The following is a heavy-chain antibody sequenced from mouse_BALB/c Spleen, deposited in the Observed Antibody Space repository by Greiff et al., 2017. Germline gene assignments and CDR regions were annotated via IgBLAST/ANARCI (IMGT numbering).Heavy chain of an antibody. CDR1: GFTFSSYA. J-gene: IGHJ2*01. V-gene: IGHV5-6-5*01. CDR2: ISSGGST. Sequence: EVQVVESGGGLVKPGGSLKLSCAASGFTFSSYAMSWVRQTPEKRLEWVASISSGGSTYYPASVKGRFTISRDNARNILYLQMSSLRSEDTAMYYCAREGLLPDYWGQGTTLTVSS. CDR3: AREGLLPDY. D-gene: IGHD2-3*01.